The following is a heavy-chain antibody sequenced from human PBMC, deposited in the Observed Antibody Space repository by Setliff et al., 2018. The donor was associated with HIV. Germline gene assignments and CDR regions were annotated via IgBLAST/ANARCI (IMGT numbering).Heavy chain of an antibody. CDR1: GDSLIGHW. V-gene: IGHV4-59*11. D-gene: IGHD2-2*01. CDR3: ARHNCGTTACYCVVV. J-gene: IGHJ3*01. CDR2: IHYRGTT. Sequence: PSETLSLTCSVSGDSLIGHWWWSWIRQPPGKGLEWTGNIHYRGTTHYHPSLRSRVTLSVDTSDNQVSMKLGSVTAADTAVYYCARHNCGTTACYCVVVWGPGTMVTVSS.